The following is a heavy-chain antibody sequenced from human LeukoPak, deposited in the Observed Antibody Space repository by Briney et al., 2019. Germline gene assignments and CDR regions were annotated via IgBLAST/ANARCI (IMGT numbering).Heavy chain of an antibody. CDR2: IIPIFGTA. Sequence: GASVKVSCKASGGAFSSYAISWVRQAPGQGLEWMGGIIPIFGTANYAQKFQGRVTITADESTSTAYMELSSLRSEDTAVYYCARLEGAATAMADWGQGTLVTVSS. CDR1: GGAFSSYA. CDR3: ARLEGAATAMAD. J-gene: IGHJ4*02. V-gene: IGHV1-69*13. D-gene: IGHD5-18*01.